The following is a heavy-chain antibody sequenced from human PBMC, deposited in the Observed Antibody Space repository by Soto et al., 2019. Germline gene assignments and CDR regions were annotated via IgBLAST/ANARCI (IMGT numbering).Heavy chain of an antibody. CDR2: INPTDGST. CDR3: AREEAISSSFEY. J-gene: IGHJ4*02. V-gene: IGHV1-46*01. CDR1: GYTFTSYY. Sequence: QVQLVQSGAEVKKPGASVKVSCKASGYTFTSYYMHWVRQAPGQGLEWMAIINPTDGSTRYAQKFQGRVSVTRDTSTSTVYMDLSSQRSEDTAVYYCAREEAISSSFEYWGQGTLVTVSS. D-gene: IGHD6-6*01.